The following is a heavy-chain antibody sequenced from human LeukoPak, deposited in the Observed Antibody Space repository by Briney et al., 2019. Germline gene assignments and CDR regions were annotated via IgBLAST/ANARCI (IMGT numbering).Heavy chain of an antibody. CDR3: AELGITMIGGV. CDR2: INTDGSST. V-gene: IGHV3-74*01. D-gene: IGHD3-10*02. CDR1: GFTFSSYW. Sequence: PGGSLRLSCAASGFTFSSYWMHWVRQAPGKGLAWVSRINTDGSSTSNADSVKGRFTVPRDNAKNSLYLQMNSLRAEDTAVYYCAELGITMIGGVWGKGTTVTISS. J-gene: IGHJ6*04.